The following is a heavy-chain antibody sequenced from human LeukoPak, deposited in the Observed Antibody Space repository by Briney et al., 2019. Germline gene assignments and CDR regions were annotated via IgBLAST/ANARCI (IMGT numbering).Heavy chain of an antibody. V-gene: IGHV4-34*01. J-gene: IGHJ4*02. D-gene: IGHD6-6*01. CDR1: GGSFSGYY. CDR2: INHRGST. Sequence: SETLSLTCAVYGGSFSGYYWSWIRQPPGKGLEWIGEINHRGSTNYNPSLKSRVTISVDRSKNQFSLRLNSVTAADTAVYYCAGPGAARLDYWGQGTLVTVSS. CDR3: AGPGAARLDY.